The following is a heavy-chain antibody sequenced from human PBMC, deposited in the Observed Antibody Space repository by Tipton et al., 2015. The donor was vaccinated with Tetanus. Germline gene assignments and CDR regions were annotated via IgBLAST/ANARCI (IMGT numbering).Heavy chain of an antibody. V-gene: IGHV3-9*01. CDR2: ISWNSGSI. CDR1: GFTFDDYA. J-gene: IGHJ3*02. D-gene: IGHD3-22*01. Sequence: SLRLSCAASGFTFDDYAMHWVRQAPGKGLEWVSGISWNSGSIGYADSVKGRFTISRDNAKNSLYLQMNSLRAEDTALYYCAKQKPIVVVITKDAAYGRSGRGDAFDIWGQGTMVTVSS. CDR3: AKQKPIVVVITKDAAYGRSGRGDAFDI.